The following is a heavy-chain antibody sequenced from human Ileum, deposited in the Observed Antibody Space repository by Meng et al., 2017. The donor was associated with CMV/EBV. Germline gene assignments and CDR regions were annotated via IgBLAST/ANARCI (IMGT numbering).Heavy chain of an antibody. D-gene: IGHD3-3*01. V-gene: IGHV1-2*02. CDR3: ARDFPALNYDFWSGYYLYGMDV. CDR2: INPNSGGT. Sequence: ASVKVSCKASISRITAYYMHWVRQAPGQGLEWMGWINPNSGGTNYAQKFQGRVTMTRDTSISTAYMELSRLRSDDTAVYYCARDFPALNYDFWSGYYLYGMDVWGQGTTVTVSS. J-gene: IGHJ6*02. CDR1: ISRITAYY.